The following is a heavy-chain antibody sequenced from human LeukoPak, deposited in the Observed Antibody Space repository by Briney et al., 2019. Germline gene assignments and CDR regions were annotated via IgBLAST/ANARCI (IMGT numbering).Heavy chain of an antibody. J-gene: IGHJ4*02. CDR2: MYTNGES. CDR3: ARGYYGGAVDS. CDR1: RGSINNQY. D-gene: IGHD3-16*01. Sequence: PSETLSLTCTVSRGSINNQYWSWIRQPAGKGLEWIGRMYTNGESDYNPSLKSRVAMSVDTSKSQFSLKLNYMTAADTALYYCARGYYGGAVDSWGQGILVTVSS. V-gene: IGHV4-4*07.